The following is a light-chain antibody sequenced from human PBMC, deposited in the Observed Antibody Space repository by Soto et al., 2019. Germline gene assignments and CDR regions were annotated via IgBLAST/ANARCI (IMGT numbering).Light chain of an antibody. V-gene: IGLV1-40*01. J-gene: IGLJ3*02. CDR3: QSYDSSLSGWL. CDR2: DNN. Sequence: QSVLTQPPSVSGAPGQRVTISCTGSSSNVGAGYDVHWYQQLPGTAPKLLIYDNNNRPSGVPDRFSGSKSGTSASLAITGLQAEDEADYYCQSYDSSLSGWLFGGGTKVTVL. CDR1: SSNVGAGYD.